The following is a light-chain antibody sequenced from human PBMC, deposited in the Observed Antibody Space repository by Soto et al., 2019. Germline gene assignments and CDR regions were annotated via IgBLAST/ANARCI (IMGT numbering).Light chain of an antibody. CDR3: GTWDSSRSAPYV. Sequence: QSVLTQXXSXXXXXXXXVTXXCSGSXSNIGNNYVSWYQQLPGTAPKLLIYDNNKRPSGIPDRFSGSKSGTSATLGITGLQTGDEADYYCGTWDSSRSAPYVFGTGTKLTVL. J-gene: IGLJ1*01. V-gene: IGLV1-51*01. CDR1: XSNIGNNY. CDR2: DNN.